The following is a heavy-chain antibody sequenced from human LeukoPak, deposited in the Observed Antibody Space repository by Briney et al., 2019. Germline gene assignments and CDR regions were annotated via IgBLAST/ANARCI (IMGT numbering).Heavy chain of an antibody. Sequence: GGSLRLSCAASGFTFDDYGMSWVRQAPGKGLEWVSGINWNGGSTGYADSVKGRFTISRDNAKNSLYLQMNSLRAEDTALYYCARDRSTGWAAGTSFDYWGQGTLVTVSS. CDR2: INWNGGST. D-gene: IGHD6-13*01. CDR1: GFTFDDYG. V-gene: IGHV3-20*04. J-gene: IGHJ4*02. CDR3: ARDRSTGWAAGTSFDY.